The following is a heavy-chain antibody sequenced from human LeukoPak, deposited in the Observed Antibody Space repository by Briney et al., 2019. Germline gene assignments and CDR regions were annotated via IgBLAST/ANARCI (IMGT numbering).Heavy chain of an antibody. CDR3: ASSSIAPTYYYMDV. CDR1: GFTFSDYY. D-gene: IGHD6-6*01. Sequence: SGGSLRLSCAASGFTFSDYYMSWIRQAPGKGLEWVSYISSSGSTIYYADSVKGRFTISRDNAKNSLYLQMNSLRAEDTAVYYCASSSIAPTYYYMDVWGKGTTVTVSS. CDR2: ISSSGSTI. J-gene: IGHJ6*03. V-gene: IGHV3-11*04.